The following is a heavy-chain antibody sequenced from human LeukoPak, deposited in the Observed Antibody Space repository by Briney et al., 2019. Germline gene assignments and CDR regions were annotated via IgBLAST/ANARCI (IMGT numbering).Heavy chain of an antibody. CDR2: IYYSVST. J-gene: IGHJ4*02. D-gene: IGHD6-19*01. CDR1: GGSISSSSYY. CDR3: ARAWLGTPLDY. Sequence: PSETLSLTCTVSGGSISSSSYYWGWIRQPPGEGLEWIGYIYYSVSTYYNQSLKSRVTISVDTSKNQFSLKLSSVTAADTAVYYCARAWLGTPLDYWGQGTLVTVSS. V-gene: IGHV4-30-4*08.